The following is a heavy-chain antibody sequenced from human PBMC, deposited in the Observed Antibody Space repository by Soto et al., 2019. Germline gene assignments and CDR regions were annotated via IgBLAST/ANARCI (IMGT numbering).Heavy chain of an antibody. Sequence: VQLVESGGGVVQPGRSLRLSCAASGFTINSYGMHWVRQSPGKGLEWVAVISYDGTNKDYVDSVKGRFTISRDISKNTVYLQMNSLRPEDTAVYYSAIFIVIQPEATFPWGQGTLVTVSS. D-gene: IGHD5-18*01. CDR2: ISYDGTNK. V-gene: IGHV3-30*03. CDR1: GFTINSYG. CDR3: AIFIVIQPEATFP. J-gene: IGHJ5*02.